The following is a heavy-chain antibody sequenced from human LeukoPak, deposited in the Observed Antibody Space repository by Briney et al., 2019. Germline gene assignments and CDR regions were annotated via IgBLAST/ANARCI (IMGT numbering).Heavy chain of an antibody. D-gene: IGHD5-18*01. V-gene: IGHV3-23*01. CDR3: ARLDGYSYGLPFDY. J-gene: IGHJ4*02. Sequence: PGGSLRLSCAASGFTLSSYGMSWVRQAPGKGLEWVAGMSGNGASTSYADSVKGRFTISRDNSQKTVFLQMNSLRVEDTAVYYCARLDGYSYGLPFDYWGQGALVTVSS. CDR1: GFTLSSYG. CDR2: MSGNGAST.